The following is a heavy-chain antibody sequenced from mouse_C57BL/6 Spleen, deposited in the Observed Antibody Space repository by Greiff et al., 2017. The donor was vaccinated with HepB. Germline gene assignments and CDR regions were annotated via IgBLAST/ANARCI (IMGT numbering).Heavy chain of an antibody. D-gene: IGHD1-1*01. CDR1: GFTFSSYA. CDR2: ISDGGSYT. CDR3: SREGITAISFDV. J-gene: IGHJ1*03. V-gene: IGHV5-4*01. Sequence: EVKLMESGGGLVKPGGSLKLSCAASGFTFSSYAMSWVRQTPEKRLEWVATISDGGSYTYYPDNVKGRYTISRDKAKNNLYLQMSHLKSEDTAMYYYSREGITAISFDVWGTGTTVTVSS.